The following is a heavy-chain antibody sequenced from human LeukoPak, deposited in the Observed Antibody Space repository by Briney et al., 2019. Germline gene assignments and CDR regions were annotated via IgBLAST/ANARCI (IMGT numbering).Heavy chain of an antibody. CDR1: GFTFNTYA. J-gene: IGHJ4*02. CDR2: ISISGGT. Sequence: GGSLGLSCAASGFTFNTYAMSWVRQAPGKGLEWVSVISISGGTYYADSVKGRFTISRDISKNTVFLQMDSLRVEDTAVYYCTKHGERGTNRFDYWGQGTLVTASS. CDR3: TKHGERGTNRFDY. D-gene: IGHD1-26*01. V-gene: IGHV3-23*01.